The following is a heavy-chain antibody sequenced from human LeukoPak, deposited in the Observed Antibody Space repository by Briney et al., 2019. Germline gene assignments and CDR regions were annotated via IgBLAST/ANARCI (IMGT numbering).Heavy chain of an antibody. CDR3: AKTRGAAGTSYYYMDV. CDR1: GFTFSSYA. Sequence: PGGSLRLSCAASGFTFSSYAMSWVRQAPGKGLEWVSAISGSGGSTYYADSVKGRFTISRDNSKNTLYLQMNSLRAEDTAVYYCAKTRGAAGTSYYYMDVWGKGTTVTISS. J-gene: IGHJ6*03. D-gene: IGHD6-13*01. V-gene: IGHV3-23*01. CDR2: ISGSGGST.